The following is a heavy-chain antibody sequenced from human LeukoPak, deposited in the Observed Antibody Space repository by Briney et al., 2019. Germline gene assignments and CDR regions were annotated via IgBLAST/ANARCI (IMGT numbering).Heavy chain of an antibody. CDR3: ARGLHYYGSGSYFASYDY. CDR1: GYTFTSYG. V-gene: IGHV1-18*01. J-gene: IGHJ4*02. D-gene: IGHD3-10*01. CDR2: ISAYNGNT. Sequence: RASVKVSCKASGYTFTSYGISWVRQAPGQGLEWMGWISAYNGNTNYAQKLQGRVTMTTDTSTSTAYMELRSLRSDDTAVYYCARGLHYYGSGSYFASYDYWGQGTLVTVSS.